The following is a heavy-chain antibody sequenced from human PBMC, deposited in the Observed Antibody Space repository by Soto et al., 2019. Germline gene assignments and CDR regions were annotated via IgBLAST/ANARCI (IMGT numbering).Heavy chain of an antibody. D-gene: IGHD3-22*01. CDR3: ARDLYYYDSSGYYQIDY. CDR2: ISYDGSNK. Sequence: GGSLRLSCAASGFTFSSYAMHWVRQAPGKGLEWVAVISYDGSNKYYADTEKGRFTISRDNSKNTLYLQMNNLKAEDTTVYYCARDLYYYDSSGYYQIDYWGQGTLVTVSS. CDR1: GFTFSSYA. V-gene: IGHV3-30-3*01. J-gene: IGHJ4*02.